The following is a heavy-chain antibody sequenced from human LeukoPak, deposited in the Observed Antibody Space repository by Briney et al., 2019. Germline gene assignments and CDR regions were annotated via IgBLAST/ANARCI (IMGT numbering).Heavy chain of an antibody. CDR3: ARRRLLRQTNGNGMDV. D-gene: IGHD3-22*01. V-gene: IGHV1-18*01. CDR2: SSAYNGNT. CDR1: GYTFTSYG. Sequence: ASVKVSCKGSGYTFTSYGISWVRQAPGQGHGWVGWSSAYNGNTNCAQTLQGRVTMPTDTSTRTADMELRSLRSDDAAVYYCARRRLLRQTNGNGMDVWGQGPTVTVSS. J-gene: IGHJ6*02.